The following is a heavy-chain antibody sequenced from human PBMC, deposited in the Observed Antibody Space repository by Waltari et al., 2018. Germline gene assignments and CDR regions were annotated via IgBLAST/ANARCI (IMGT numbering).Heavy chain of an antibody. D-gene: IGHD2-8*01. V-gene: IGHV4-38-2*01. CDR2: VSHSGGT. J-gene: IGHJ2*01. CDR3: ARGGFDTNSYFDL. CDR1: GYPIGSGFY. Sequence: QVQLHESGPGLGKPSETLSLTCAVSGYPIGSGFYWGWIRQPPGKDLEWIGSVSHSGGTFYTPSLKSRGTISIDTSKNQLSLKLTSVTAADTAIYYCARGGFDTNSYFDLWGRGTLVTVSS.